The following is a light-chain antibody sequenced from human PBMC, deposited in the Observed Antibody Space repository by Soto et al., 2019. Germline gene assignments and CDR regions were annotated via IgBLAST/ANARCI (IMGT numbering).Light chain of an antibody. CDR1: SSDVGDYNY. Sequence: QSVLTQPASVSGSPGQSITISCTGTSSDVGDYNYVSWYQHHPGKAPKLMIYEVTTRPSGVSNRFSGSKSGNTASLTISGLQAEDEADYYCSSYTSSSTPYVFGTGTKVTVL. J-gene: IGLJ1*01. CDR2: EVT. CDR3: SSYTSSSTPYV. V-gene: IGLV2-14*01.